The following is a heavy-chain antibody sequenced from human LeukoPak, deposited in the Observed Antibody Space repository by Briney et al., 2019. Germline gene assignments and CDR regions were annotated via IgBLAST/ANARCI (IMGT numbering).Heavy chain of an antibody. CDR3: ARHHAFGYDFWSGYYVGYFDY. D-gene: IGHD3-3*01. CDR2: IYYSGST. CDR1: GGSISSYY. J-gene: IGHJ4*02. Sequence: SETLFLTCTVSGGSISSYYWSWIRQPPGKGLEWIGYIYYSGSTNYNPSLKSRVTISVDTSKNQFSLKLSSVTAADTAVYYCARHHAFGYDFWSGYYVGYFDYWGQGTLVTVSS. V-gene: IGHV4-59*01.